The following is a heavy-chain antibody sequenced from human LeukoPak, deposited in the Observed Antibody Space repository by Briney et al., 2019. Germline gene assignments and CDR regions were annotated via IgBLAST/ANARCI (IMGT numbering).Heavy chain of an antibody. J-gene: IGHJ6*02. D-gene: IGHD2-2*01. CDR1: GFTFSNAW. CDR2: IKSKTDGGTT. V-gene: IGHV3-15*01. CDR3: TTDPGVVVAAALPYYGMDV. Sequence: GGSLRLSCAASGFTFSNAWMSWVRQAPGKGLEWVGRIKSKTDGGTTDYAAPVKGRFTISRDDSKNTLYLQMNSLKTEDTAVYYCTTDPGVVVAAALPYYGMDVWGQGTTVTVS.